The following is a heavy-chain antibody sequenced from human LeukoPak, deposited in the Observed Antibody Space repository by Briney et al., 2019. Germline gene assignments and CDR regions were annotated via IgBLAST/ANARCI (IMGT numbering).Heavy chain of an antibody. D-gene: IGHD6-19*01. J-gene: IGHJ4*02. Sequence: GASVKVSCKASGGTFSSYAISWVRQAPGQGLEWMGWISAYNGNTNYAQKLQGRVTMTTDTSTSTAYMELRSLRSDDTAVYYCARDSSGWYELIDYWGQGTLVTVSS. V-gene: IGHV1-18*01. CDR2: ISAYNGNT. CDR3: ARDSSGWYELIDY. CDR1: GGTFSSYA.